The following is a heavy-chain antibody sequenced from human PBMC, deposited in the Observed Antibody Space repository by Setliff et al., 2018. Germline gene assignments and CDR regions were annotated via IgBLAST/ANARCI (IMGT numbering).Heavy chain of an antibody. Sequence: SVKVSCKASGGTFSSYAISWVRQAPGQELEWMGGIIPILGIANYAQKFQGRVTMTEDTSTDTAYMELSSLRSEDTAVYYCAREKLYGGYDYWGQGTLVTVSS. CDR1: GGTFSSYA. CDR3: AREKLYGGYDY. CDR2: IIPILGIA. V-gene: IGHV1-69*10. J-gene: IGHJ4*02. D-gene: IGHD5-12*01.